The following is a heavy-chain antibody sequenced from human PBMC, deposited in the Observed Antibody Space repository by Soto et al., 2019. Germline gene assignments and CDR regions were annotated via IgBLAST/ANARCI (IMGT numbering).Heavy chain of an antibody. V-gene: IGHV4-59*01. D-gene: IGHD1-7*01. CDR3: ARAPPGGNYDNWFDP. CDR1: GGSISSYY. J-gene: IGHJ5*02. Sequence: SETLSLTCTVSGGSISSYYWSWIRQPPGKGLEWIGYIYYSGSTNYNPSLKSRVTISVDTSKNQFSLKLSSVTAADTAVYYCARAPPGGNYDNWFDPWGQGTLVTVS. CDR2: IYYSGST.